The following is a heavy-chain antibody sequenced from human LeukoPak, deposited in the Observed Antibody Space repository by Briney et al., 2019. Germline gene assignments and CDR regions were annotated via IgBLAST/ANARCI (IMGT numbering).Heavy chain of an antibody. Sequence: PSETLSLTCTVSDSSISYDSWTWIRQPPGQGLEWIGYISYTGSTNYNPSLNSRVTISVDTSKNHFSLKLSSVTAADTAVYYCARLGHDAFDIWGQGTMVTVSS. J-gene: IGHJ3*02. CDR2: ISYTGST. V-gene: IGHV4-59*01. CDR1: DSSISYDS. CDR3: ARLGHDAFDI.